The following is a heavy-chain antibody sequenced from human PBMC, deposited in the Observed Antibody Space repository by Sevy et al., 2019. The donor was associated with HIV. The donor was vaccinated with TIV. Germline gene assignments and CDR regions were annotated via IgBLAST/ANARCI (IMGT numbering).Heavy chain of an antibody. D-gene: IGHD5-18*01. V-gene: IGHV1-46*01. CDR2: INPSGGST. J-gene: IGHJ6*02. CDR1: GYTFTTYY. Sequence: ASVKVSCKASGYTFTTYYIHWVRQAPGQGLEWMGIINPSGGSTSYAQKFQGRVTMTRDTSTSTVYMELSSLRSEDTAGYYCAREGGQLWSRSYGMDVWGQGTTVTVSS. CDR3: AREGGQLWSRSYGMDV.